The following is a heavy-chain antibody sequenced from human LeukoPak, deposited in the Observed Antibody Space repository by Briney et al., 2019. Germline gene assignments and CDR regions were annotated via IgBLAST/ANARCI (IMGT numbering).Heavy chain of an antibody. CDR3: AKVKLLVGGYSYGMVDY. V-gene: IGHV3-23*01. J-gene: IGHJ4*02. Sequence: GGSLRLSCAASGFTFSSYSMNWVRQAPGKGLEWVSAISGSGGSTYCADSVKGRFTISRDNSKNTLYLQMNSLRAEDTAVYYCAKVKLLVGGYSYGMVDYWGQGTLVTVSS. CDR2: ISGSGGST. D-gene: IGHD5-18*01. CDR1: GFTFSSYS.